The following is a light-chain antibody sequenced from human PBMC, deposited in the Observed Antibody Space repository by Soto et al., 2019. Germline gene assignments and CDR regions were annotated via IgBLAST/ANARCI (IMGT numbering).Light chain of an antibody. CDR2: GSF. J-gene: IGKJ4*01. Sequence: EIVMTQSPATLSVSPGERVTLSCRASQSVYSNLAWYQQKHAQPPRLLIHGSFTRATGIPARFSGSGSGTEFTLTISSLQSEDFAVYYCQQFNQWPLTFGGGTKVEIK. V-gene: IGKV3-15*01. CDR1: QSVYSN. CDR3: QQFNQWPLT.